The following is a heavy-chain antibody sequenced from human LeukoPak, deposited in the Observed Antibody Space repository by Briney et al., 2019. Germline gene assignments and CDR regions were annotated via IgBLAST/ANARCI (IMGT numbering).Heavy chain of an antibody. D-gene: IGHD1-1*01. CDR1: GFTFSSYA. V-gene: IGHV3-23*01. J-gene: IGHJ4*02. CDR2: ISGSGGST. Sequence: GGSLRLSCAASGFTFSSYAMSWVRQAPGKGLEWVSAISGSGGSTYYADSVKGRFTISRDNSKNTLYLQMNSLRAEDTAFYYCIKDITPGGLDYWGQGTLVTVSS. CDR3: IKDITPGGLDY.